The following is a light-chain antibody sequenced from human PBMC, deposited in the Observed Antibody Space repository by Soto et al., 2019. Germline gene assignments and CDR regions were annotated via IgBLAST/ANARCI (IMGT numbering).Light chain of an antibody. J-gene: IGKJ1*01. CDR2: QAS. V-gene: IGKV1-5*03. CDR1: QSPSRR. CDR3: QQYESRQGT. Sequence: DIRVTQSPSTLSASVGDRVTITCRASQSPSRRVAWNQQKPGKAPKLLIYQASSLDNGVPSRFSGSGSGTEFTLTISSLQPDDFATYYCQQYESRQGTFGQGTKVEIK.